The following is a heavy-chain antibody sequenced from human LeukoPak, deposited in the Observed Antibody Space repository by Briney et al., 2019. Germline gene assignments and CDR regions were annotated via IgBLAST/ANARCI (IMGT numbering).Heavy chain of an antibody. V-gene: IGHV4-31*03. J-gene: IGHJ5*02. CDR3: ARETYSSSFFDP. CDR1: GDSISDGAYY. CDR2: IYYTGST. D-gene: IGHD6-13*01. Sequence: SETLSLTCTVSGDSISDGAYYWTWIRQLPGKGLEWIGYIYYTGSTYYNPSLKSRVTISVDTSKNQFSLNLSSVTAADTAVYSCARETYSSSFFDPWGQGTLVTVSS.